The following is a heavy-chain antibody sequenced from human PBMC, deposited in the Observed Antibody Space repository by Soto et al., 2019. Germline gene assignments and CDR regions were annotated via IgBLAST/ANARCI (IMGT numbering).Heavy chain of an antibody. CDR3: AKDRRAVAGTWDAFDI. V-gene: IGHV3-23*01. D-gene: IGHD6-19*01. Sequence: GGSLRLSCAASGFTFSSYAMSWVRQAPGKGLEWVSAISGSGGSTYYADSVKGRFTISRDNSKNTLYLQMNSLRAEDTAVYYCAKDRRAVAGTWDAFDIWGQGTMVTVSS. CDR1: GFTFSSYA. J-gene: IGHJ3*02. CDR2: ISGSGGST.